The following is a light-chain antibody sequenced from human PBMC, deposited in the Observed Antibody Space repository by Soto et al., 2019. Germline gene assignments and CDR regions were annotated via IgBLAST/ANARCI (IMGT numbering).Light chain of an antibody. CDR3: LQGFSLPRT. CDR1: QSGLYSFNDTYY. V-gene: IGKV4-1*01. J-gene: IGKJ4*01. CDR2: AVF. Sequence: DIVMTQSPDCLAVSLGERATINCKSSQSGLYSFNDTYYVAWHQQKPGKAPMLLIYAVFSLHGVAPSLCSGSGAGKYLILTISSLHAEDFATYYRLQGFSLPRTFGGGTKVDIK.